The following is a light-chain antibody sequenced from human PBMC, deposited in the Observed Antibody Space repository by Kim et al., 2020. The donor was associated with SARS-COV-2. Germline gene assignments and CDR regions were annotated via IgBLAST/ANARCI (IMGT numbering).Light chain of an antibody. V-gene: IGLV1-47*01. CDR3: AAWDDSPSGHVV. CDR1: NSNIGIHY. Sequence: RVASSCFGSNSNIGIHYVYWYQNLPGTAPKLLIYRNNERPSGVPDRFSASKSGTSASLAISGLRSDDEGDYYCAAWDDSPSGHVVFGGGTKVTVL. CDR2: RNN. J-gene: IGLJ2*01.